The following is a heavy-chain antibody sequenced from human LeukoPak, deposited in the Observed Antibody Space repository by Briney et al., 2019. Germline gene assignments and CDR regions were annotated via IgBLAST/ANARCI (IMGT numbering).Heavy chain of an antibody. V-gene: IGHV3-11*04. CDR3: ATVPVPAAPIITYYYYYMDV. CDR2: ISSSGSTI. CDR1: GFTFSDYY. Sequence: SGGSLRLSCAASGFTFSDYYMSWIRQAPGKGLEWVSYISSSGSTIYYADSVKGRFTISRDNAKNSLYLQMNNLRAEDTAVYYCATVPVPAAPIITYYYYYMDVWGKGTTVTVSS. D-gene: IGHD2-2*01. J-gene: IGHJ6*03.